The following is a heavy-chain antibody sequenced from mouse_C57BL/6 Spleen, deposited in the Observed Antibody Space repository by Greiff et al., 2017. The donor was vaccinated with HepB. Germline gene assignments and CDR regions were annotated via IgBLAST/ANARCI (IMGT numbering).Heavy chain of an antibody. CDR1: GYTFTDDN. J-gene: IGHJ4*01. Sequence: VQLQQSGPELVKPGASVKMSCKASGYTFTDDNMHWVKQSHGKSLEWIGYINPNNGGTSYNQKFKGKATLTVNKSSSTAYMELRSLTSEDSAVYYCARWYYGSSYYYAMDYWGQGTSVTVSS. V-gene: IGHV1-22*01. D-gene: IGHD1-1*01. CDR2: INPNNGGT. CDR3: ARWYYGSSYYYAMDY.